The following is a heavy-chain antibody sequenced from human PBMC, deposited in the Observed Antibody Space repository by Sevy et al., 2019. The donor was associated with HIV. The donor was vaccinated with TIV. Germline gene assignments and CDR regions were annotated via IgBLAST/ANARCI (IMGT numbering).Heavy chain of an antibody. CDR2: ISNSGSSV. CDR3: ARDLPPSATTVAHFDC. Sequence: GGSLRLSCAASGFSFSSYEMNWVRQAPGKGLEWLSYISNSGSSVYYSDSVRGRFTISRDNARNSVYLQMNSLRAEDTAVYYCARDLPPSATTVAHFDCWGQGTLVTVSS. J-gene: IGHJ4*02. V-gene: IGHV3-48*03. D-gene: IGHD4-17*01. CDR1: GFSFSSYE.